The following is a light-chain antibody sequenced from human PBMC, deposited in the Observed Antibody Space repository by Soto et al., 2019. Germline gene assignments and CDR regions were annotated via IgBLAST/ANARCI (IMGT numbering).Light chain of an antibody. V-gene: IGKV1D-12*01. J-gene: IGKJ5*01. Sequence: DIQMTQSPSSVSASVGDIVSISCRASQGISSWLGWYQQKPGKAPKLLIYAASSLQSGVPSRFSGSGSGTDFTLTISILQPEDFATYYCLQANSFRPNFGQGTRLEIK. CDR2: AAS. CDR1: QGISSW. CDR3: LQANSFRPN.